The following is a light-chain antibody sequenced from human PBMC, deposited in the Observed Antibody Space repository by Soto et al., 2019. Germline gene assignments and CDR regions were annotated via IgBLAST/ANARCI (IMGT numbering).Light chain of an antibody. V-gene: IGLV1-40*01. J-gene: IGLJ1*01. CDR1: SSNIGAVYN. Sequence: QSVLTQPPSVSGAPGQRVTISCSGGSSNIGAVYNIHWFQQVPGTAPKLLIYDNTNRPSGVPDRFSGSNSGTSDSLAITGLQAEDEADYYCQCYDSSQSASYVFGTGTKVTVL. CDR2: DNT. CDR3: QCYDSSQSASYV.